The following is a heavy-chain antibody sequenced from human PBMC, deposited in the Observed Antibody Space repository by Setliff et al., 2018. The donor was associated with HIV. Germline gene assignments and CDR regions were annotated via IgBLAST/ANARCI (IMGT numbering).Heavy chain of an antibody. CDR3: ARDNVETGGSGYAFDY. CDR2: ITQSGST. D-gene: IGHD3-22*01. CDR1: GASISNGDYY. Sequence: SSETLSLTCTVSGASISNGDYYWSWVRQHPGKGLEWIGYITQSGSTYYNPSLKSRATLSLGTSKNQFSLRLSSVTAADTAVYYCARDNVETGGSGYAFDYWGQGAPVT. V-gene: IGHV4-31*03. J-gene: IGHJ4*02.